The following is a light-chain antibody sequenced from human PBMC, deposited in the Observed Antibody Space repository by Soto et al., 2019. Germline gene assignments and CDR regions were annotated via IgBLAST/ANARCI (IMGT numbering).Light chain of an antibody. J-gene: IGKJ2*01. CDR1: QSVSSN. CDR3: QQYYKWPPYT. CDR2: GVS. V-gene: IGKV3-15*01. Sequence: EIVMTQSPATLSVSPGERATLSCRASQSVSSNLAWYQQKPGQAPRLLISGVSTRATGIPARFSGSGSRTEFTLTISSLQSEHFAVYFCQQYYKWPPYTFGQGTKVEIK.